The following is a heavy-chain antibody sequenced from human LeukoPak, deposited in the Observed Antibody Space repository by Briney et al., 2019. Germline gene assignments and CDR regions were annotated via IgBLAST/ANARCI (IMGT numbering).Heavy chain of an antibody. V-gene: IGHV3-7*01. Sequence: GGSLRLSCAASGFTFSSFWMSWVRQAPGKGLEWVANIKQDGREKYYVDSVKGRFTISRDNAKNSLYLQMNSLRVEDTAVYYCARIILSSLSYYFDYWGQGTLVTVSS. CDR1: GFTFSSFW. CDR3: ARIILSSLSYYFDY. CDR2: IKQDGREK. J-gene: IGHJ4*02.